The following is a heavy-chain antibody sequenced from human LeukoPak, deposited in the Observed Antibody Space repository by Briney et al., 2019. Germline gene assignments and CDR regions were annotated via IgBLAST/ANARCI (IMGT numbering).Heavy chain of an antibody. J-gene: IGHJ4*02. CDR1: GFTFSSYA. CDR3: AKRDCSGGSCRTTTFDY. Sequence: GASLRLSCAASGFTFSSYAISWVRQAPGKGLEWVSAISSGGGSPYYADSVKGRFTISRDNSKNTLYLQMNSLRAEDTAVYYCAKRDCSGGSCRTTTFDYWGQGTLVTVSS. V-gene: IGHV3-23*01. CDR2: ISSGGGSP. D-gene: IGHD2-15*01.